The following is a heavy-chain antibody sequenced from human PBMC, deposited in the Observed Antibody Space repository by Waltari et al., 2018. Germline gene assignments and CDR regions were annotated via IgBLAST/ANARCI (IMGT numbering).Heavy chain of an antibody. CDR2: IYYSGST. Sequence: QVQLQESGPGLVKPSETLSLTCTVSGGSISSYYWSWIRQPPGKGLEWIGYIYYSGSTNYNPSLKSRVTISVDTAKHQFSLKLSSVTAADTAVYYWARGPPCCDYDSSGYYYVFDYWGQGTLVTVSS. CDR3: ARGPPCCDYDSSGYYYVFDY. CDR1: GGSISSYY. V-gene: IGHV4-59*01. D-gene: IGHD3-22*01. J-gene: IGHJ4*02.